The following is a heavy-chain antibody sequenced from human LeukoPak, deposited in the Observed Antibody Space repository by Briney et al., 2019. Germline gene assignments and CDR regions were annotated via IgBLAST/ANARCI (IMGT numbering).Heavy chain of an antibody. V-gene: IGHV1-3*01. J-gene: IGHJ4*02. CDR1: GYTFTGYA. D-gene: IGHD1-20*01. Sequence: APVKVSCKASGYTFTGYAMHWVRQAPGQRLEWMGWINAGNGNTKYSQKFQGRVTITRDTSASTAYMELSSLRAEDTAVYYCARDHYNWTPDQGYKVFDYWGQGSLVTVSS. CDR2: INAGNGNT. CDR3: ARDHYNWTPDQGYKVFDY.